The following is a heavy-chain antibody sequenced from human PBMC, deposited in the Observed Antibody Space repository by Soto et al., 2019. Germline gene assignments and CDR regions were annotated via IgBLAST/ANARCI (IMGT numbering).Heavy chain of an antibody. Sequence: SETLSLTCTVSGGSISSGGYYCSWIRQHPGKGLEWVGYIYYSGTTNYNPSLKSRLTISLDTSKNQFSLNLNSVTAADTAVYFCATGRYYYGSEYWGQGTLVTVSS. V-gene: IGHV4-61*08. J-gene: IGHJ4*02. CDR1: GGSISSGGYY. D-gene: IGHD3-10*01. CDR2: IYYSGTT. CDR3: ATGRYYYGSEY.